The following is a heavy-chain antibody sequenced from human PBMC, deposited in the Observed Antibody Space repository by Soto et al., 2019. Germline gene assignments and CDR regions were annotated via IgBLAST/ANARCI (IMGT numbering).Heavy chain of an antibody. J-gene: IGHJ4*02. CDR3: ARDVESGSYEAFDS. V-gene: IGHV3-23*01. CDR1: GFTFSNYG. CDR2: IRSFGSTT. Sequence: QPGGSLRLSCAASGFTFSNYGMSWVRQAPGKGLEWVSGIRSFGSTTYYADSVKGRFTISRDNSKNRLLLQMNSLKGEDTAVYYCARDVESGSYEAFDSWGQGTMVTVS. D-gene: IGHD6-19*01.